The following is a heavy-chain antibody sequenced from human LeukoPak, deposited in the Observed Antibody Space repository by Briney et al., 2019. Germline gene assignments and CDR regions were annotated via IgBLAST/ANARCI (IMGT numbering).Heavy chain of an antibody. CDR1: GYSFTSYW. V-gene: IGHV5-51*01. CDR3: ARRPGYCSGGSCYNWFDP. J-gene: IGHJ5*02. Sequence: RGESLKISCKGSGYSFTSYWIGWVRQIPGKGLEWMGIIYPGDSDTRYSPSFQGQVTISADKSISTAYLQWSSLKASDTAMYYCARRPGYCSGGSCYNWFDPWGQGTLVTVSS. CDR2: IYPGDSDT. D-gene: IGHD2-15*01.